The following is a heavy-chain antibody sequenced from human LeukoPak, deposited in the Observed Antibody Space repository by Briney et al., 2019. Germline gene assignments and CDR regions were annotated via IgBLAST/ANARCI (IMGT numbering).Heavy chain of an antibody. CDR2: ISGSGGST. CDR3: AKVPYSSSWYGIDY. J-gene: IGHJ4*02. D-gene: IGHD6-13*01. Sequence: PGGSLRPSCAASGFTFSSYAMSWVRQAPGKGLEWVSAISGSGGSTYYADSVKGRFTISRDNSKNTLYLQMNSLRAEDTAVYYCAKVPYSSSWYGIDYWGQGTLVTVSS. CDR1: GFTFSSYA. V-gene: IGHV3-23*01.